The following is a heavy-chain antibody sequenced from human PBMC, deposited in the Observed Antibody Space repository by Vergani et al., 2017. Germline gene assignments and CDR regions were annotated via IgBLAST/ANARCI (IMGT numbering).Heavy chain of an antibody. CDR1: GFTFDDYT. Sequence: EVQLVESGGVVVQPGGSLGLSCAASGFTFDDYTMHWVRQAPGKGLEWVSLISWDGGSTYYADSVKGRFTISRDNSKNSLYLQMNSLRTEDTALYYCAKEKRXTIFGVVAFVYMDVWGKGTTVTVSS. CDR2: ISWDGGST. J-gene: IGHJ6*03. V-gene: IGHV3-43*01. D-gene: IGHD3-3*01. CDR3: AKEKRXTIFGVVAFVYMDV.